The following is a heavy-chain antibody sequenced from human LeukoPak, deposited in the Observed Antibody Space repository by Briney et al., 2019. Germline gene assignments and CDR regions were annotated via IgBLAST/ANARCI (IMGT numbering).Heavy chain of an antibody. CDR1: GGTFSSYA. V-gene: IGHV1-69*13. CDR3: AREVCSSTSCYPPPLGDY. J-gene: IGHJ4*02. CDR2: IIPIFGTA. D-gene: IGHD2-2*01. Sequence: GASVKVSCKASGGTFSSYAISWVRQAPGQGLGWMGGIIPIFGTANYAQKFQGRVTITADESTSTAYMELSSLRSEDTAVYYCAREVCSSTSCYPPPLGDYWGQGTLVTVSS.